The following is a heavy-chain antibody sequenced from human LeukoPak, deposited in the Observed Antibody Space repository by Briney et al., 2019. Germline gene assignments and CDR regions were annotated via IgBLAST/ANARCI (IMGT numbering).Heavy chain of an antibody. Sequence: PGGSLRLSCAASGFTFSSYAMSWVRQAPGKGLEWASAISGSGGSTYYADSVKGRFTISRDNSKNTLYLQMNSLRAEDTAVYYCAKDPATVTIFGVDYWGQGTLVTVSS. J-gene: IGHJ4*02. V-gene: IGHV3-23*01. CDR2: ISGSGGST. CDR1: GFTFSSYA. CDR3: AKDPATVTIFGVDY. D-gene: IGHD4-17*01.